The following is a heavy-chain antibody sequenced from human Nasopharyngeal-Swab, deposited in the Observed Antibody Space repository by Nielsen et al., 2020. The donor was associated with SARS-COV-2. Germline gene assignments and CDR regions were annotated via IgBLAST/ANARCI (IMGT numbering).Heavy chain of an antibody. CDR2: IDTGSTST. V-gene: IGHV3-11*06. CDR1: GFTLSDYY. J-gene: IGHJ3*02. CDR3: ARDTVRASCGDGRCYDVALDI. Sequence: GGSLRLSCAASGFTLSDYYMTWIRQAPGQGLEWVGFIDTGSTSTNLADSVEGRFTISRENARNSVYLQMSDLRAEDTAIYYCARDTVRASCGDGRCYDVALDIWGQGTMVTVSS. D-gene: IGHD2-21*01.